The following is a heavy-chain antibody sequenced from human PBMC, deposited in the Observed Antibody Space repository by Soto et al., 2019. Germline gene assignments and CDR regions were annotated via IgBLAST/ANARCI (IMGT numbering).Heavy chain of an antibody. CDR3: ARSHYYDSSNFDY. J-gene: IGHJ4*02. Sequence: SETLSLTCTVSGGSVSSGSYYWSWIRQPPGKGLEWIGYIYYSGSTNYNPSLKSRVTISVDTSKNQFSLKLSSVTAAGTAVYYCARSHYYDSSNFDYWGQGTLVTVSS. V-gene: IGHV4-61*01. CDR2: IYYSGST. D-gene: IGHD3-22*01. CDR1: GGSVSSGSYY.